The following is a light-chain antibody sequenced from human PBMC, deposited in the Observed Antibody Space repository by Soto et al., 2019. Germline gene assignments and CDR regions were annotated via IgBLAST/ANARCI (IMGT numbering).Light chain of an antibody. J-gene: IGKJ1*01. Sequence: EILLTQSPGTLSLSPGERATLSCRASQSINNNYLAWYQQKRGQAPRLLIYGASSRATGIPDRFSGSGSGTDFTLAISRLEPEDFAVYYCQQYGCSPRTFGQVTKVEIK. CDR3: QQYGCSPRT. CDR2: GAS. V-gene: IGKV3-20*01. CDR1: QSINNNY.